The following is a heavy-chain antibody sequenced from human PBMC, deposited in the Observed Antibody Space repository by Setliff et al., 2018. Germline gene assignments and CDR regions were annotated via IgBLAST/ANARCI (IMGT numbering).Heavy chain of an antibody. J-gene: IGHJ4*02. CDR3: AKDPRITMIVVDPGPY. CDR1: GFTFRGFA. V-gene: IGHV3-30*02. CDR2: IRHDESDI. Sequence: GVLRLSCAASGFTFRGFAMHWVRQAPGKGLEWVAFIRHDESDIYYTNSVKGRFTISGDNSKNTLYLQMNSLRAEDTAVYYCAKDPRITMIVVDPGPYWGQGTLVTVSS. D-gene: IGHD3-22*01.